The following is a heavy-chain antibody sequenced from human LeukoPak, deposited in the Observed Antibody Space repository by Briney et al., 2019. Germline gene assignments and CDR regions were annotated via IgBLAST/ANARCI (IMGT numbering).Heavy chain of an antibody. CDR3: ARRYCSGGSCYSSYFDY. CDR2: IYYSGST. D-gene: IGHD2-15*01. J-gene: IGHJ4*02. CDR1: GGSISSYY. V-gene: IGHV4-59*01. Sequence: SETLSLTCTVSGGSISSYYWSWIRQPPGNGLEWIGYIYYSGSTNYNPSLKSRVTISVDTSKNQFSLKLSSVTAADTAVYYCARRYCSGGSCYSSYFDYWGQGTLVTVSS.